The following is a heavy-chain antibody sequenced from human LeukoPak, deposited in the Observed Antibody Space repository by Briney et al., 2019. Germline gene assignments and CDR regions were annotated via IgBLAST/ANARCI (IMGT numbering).Heavy chain of an antibody. CDR3: ARGGSSGPEGWFDP. J-gene: IGHJ5*02. CDR1: RYTFTSYD. D-gene: IGHD6-19*01. CDR2: ISPYNGNT. Sequence: ASVKVSCKASRYTFTSYDINWVRQAPGQGLEWMGWISPYNGNTKYAQKVQGRVTMTTDTSTSTAYMELGSLRSDDTAVYYCARGGSSGPEGWFDPWAQGTLVTVSS. V-gene: IGHV1-18*01.